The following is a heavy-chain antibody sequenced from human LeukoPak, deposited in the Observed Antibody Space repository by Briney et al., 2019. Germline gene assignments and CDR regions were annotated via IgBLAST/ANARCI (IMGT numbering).Heavy chain of an antibody. CDR2: IYYSGST. Sequence: SETLSLTCTVSGCSISSSSYYWGWIRQPPGKGLEWIGSIYYSGSTYYNPSLKSRVTISVDTSKNQFSLKLSSVTAADTAVYYCARLRGSYYYDSSGYLGGIDYWGQGTLVTVSS. CDR3: ARLRGSYYYDSSGYLGGIDY. D-gene: IGHD3-22*01. V-gene: IGHV4-39*01. CDR1: GCSISSSSYY. J-gene: IGHJ4*02.